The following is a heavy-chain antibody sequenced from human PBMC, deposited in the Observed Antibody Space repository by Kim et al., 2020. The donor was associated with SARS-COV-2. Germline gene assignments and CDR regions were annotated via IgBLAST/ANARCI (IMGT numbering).Heavy chain of an antibody. D-gene: IGHD2-2*01. J-gene: IGHJ6*03. Sequence: SETLSLTCTVFGGSFSGYYWSWIRQPPGKGLEWIGEINHSASTNYNPSLKSRVTISLDTSKNQFSLKLSSVTAADTAVYYCAREVVPAPYYYYYMDVWGKGTTVTVSS. CDR3: AREVVPAPYYYYYMDV. V-gene: IGHV4-34*01. CDR1: GGSFSGYY. CDR2: INHSAST.